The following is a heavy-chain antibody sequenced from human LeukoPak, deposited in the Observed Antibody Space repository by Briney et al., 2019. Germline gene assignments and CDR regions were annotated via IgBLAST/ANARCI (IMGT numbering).Heavy chain of an antibody. V-gene: IGHV3-30*18. CDR2: ISYDGTNK. J-gene: IGHJ4*02. Sequence: PGRSLRLSCAASGFTFSSYGMHWVRQAPGKGLEWVAVISYDGTNKYYADSVRGRFTISRDNSKNTLYLQMNGLKTDDTAVYYCANYGDYQYFDYWGRGTPVTVSS. CDR1: GFTFSSYG. D-gene: IGHD4-17*01. CDR3: ANYGDYQYFDY.